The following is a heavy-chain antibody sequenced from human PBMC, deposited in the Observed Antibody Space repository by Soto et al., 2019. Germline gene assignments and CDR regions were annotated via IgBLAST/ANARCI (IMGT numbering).Heavy chain of an antibody. CDR2: IYYSGST. D-gene: IGHD4-17*01. J-gene: IGHJ6*02. CDR1: GGSISSSSYY. Sequence: PSETLSLTCTVSGGSISSSSYYWGWIRQPPGKGLEWIGSIYYSGSTYSNPSLKSRVTISVDTSKNQFSPKLSSVTAADTAVYYCARQGHGDSTPVYYGMDVWGQGTTVTVSS. V-gene: IGHV4-39*01. CDR3: ARQGHGDSTPVYYGMDV.